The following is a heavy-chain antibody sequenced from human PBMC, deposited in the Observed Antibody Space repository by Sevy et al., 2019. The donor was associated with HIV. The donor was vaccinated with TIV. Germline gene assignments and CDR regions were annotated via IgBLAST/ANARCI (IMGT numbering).Heavy chain of an antibody. CDR2: ISGSGTRT. CDR3: AKGGGGHYDPDEIAYYFYYYNMDV. Sequence: GGSLRLSCAVSGFSFDSYGMTWVRQAPGKWLEWVSAISGSGTRTYYADSVKGRFIISRDNSKNTLDLQMNSLRAEDTGIYYCAKGGGGHYDPDEIAYYFYYYNMDVWGKGTTVTVSS. CDR1: GFSFDSYG. V-gene: IGHV3-23*01. D-gene: IGHD3-22*01. J-gene: IGHJ6*03.